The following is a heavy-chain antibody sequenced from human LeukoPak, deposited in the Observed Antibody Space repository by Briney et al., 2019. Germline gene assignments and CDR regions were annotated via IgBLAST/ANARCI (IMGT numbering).Heavy chain of an antibody. CDR2: IKQDGSEK. CDR1: GFTFSSYW. CDR3: ATRDQLQHDAFDI. J-gene: IGHJ3*02. V-gene: IGHV3-7*01. Sequence: GGSLRLSCAASGFTFSSYWMSWVRQAQGKGLEWVANIKQDGSEKYYVDSVKGRFTISRDNAKNSLYLQMNSLRAEDTAVYYCATRDQLQHDAFDIWGQGTMVTVSS. D-gene: IGHD2-2*01.